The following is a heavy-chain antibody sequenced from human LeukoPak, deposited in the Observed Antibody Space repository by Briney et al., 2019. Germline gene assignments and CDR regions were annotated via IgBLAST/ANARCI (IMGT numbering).Heavy chain of an antibody. J-gene: IGHJ3*02. CDR2: ISSSSYT. CDR1: GFTFSDYY. Sequence: PGGSLRLSCAASGFTFSDYYMSWIRQAPGKGLEWVSYISSSSYTNYADSVKGRFTISRDNAKNSLYLQMNSLRAEDTAVYYCARVAVAVAGSPRRGRAFDIWGQGTMVTVSS. CDR3: ARVAVAVAGSPRRGRAFDI. V-gene: IGHV3-11*05. D-gene: IGHD6-19*01.